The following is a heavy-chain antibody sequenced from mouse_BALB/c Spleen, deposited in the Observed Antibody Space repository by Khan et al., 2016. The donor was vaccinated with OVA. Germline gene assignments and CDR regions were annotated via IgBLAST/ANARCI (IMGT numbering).Heavy chain of an antibody. CDR2: IWAGGST. Sequence: QMQLEESGPGLVAPSQTLSITCTVSGFSLTTYGVHWVRQPPGKGLEWLGVIWAGGSTNYNSALMSRLSIIKDNSKSQVFLKMNSLQTDDTAIYCCARPYYGSAWFAYWGQGILVTVSA. CDR1: GFSLTTYG. J-gene: IGHJ3*01. D-gene: IGHD1-1*01. V-gene: IGHV2-9*02. CDR3: ARPYYGSAWFAY.